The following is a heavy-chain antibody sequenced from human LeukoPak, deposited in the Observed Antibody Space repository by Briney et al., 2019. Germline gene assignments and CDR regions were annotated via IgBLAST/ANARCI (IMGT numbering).Heavy chain of an antibody. CDR2: ISSSGSTI. Sequence: GGSLRLSCAASGFTFSDYYMSWIRQAPGKGLEWVSYISSSGSTIYYADSVKGRFTISRDNAKNSLYPQMNSLRAEDTAVYYCARDQNYYDSSALGYWGQGTLVTVSS. CDR1: GFTFSDYY. J-gene: IGHJ4*02. V-gene: IGHV3-11*04. CDR3: ARDQNYYDSSALGY. D-gene: IGHD3-22*01.